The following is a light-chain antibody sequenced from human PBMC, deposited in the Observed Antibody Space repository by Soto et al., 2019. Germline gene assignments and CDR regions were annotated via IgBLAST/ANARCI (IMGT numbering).Light chain of an antibody. CDR1: QSISSW. Sequence: DIQMTQYPSTLSASVGDRFTITCMAIQSISSWLAWYQQKPWKAPQILIYAASSVQSGVPARLSGSGSAKFFTLTIHNLQPDDFATYFCQPTHSIPPTFGPGTKVDNK. V-gene: IGKV1-12*01. CDR3: QPTHSIPPT. J-gene: IGKJ2*01. CDR2: AAS.